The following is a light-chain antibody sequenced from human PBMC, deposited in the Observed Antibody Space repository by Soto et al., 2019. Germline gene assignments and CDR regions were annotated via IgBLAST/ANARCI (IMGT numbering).Light chain of an antibody. Sequence: EIVLTQSPATLSLSPGERATLSCRASQSVSSYLAWYQQKPGQAPRLVIYDASSRATGIPDRFSGSGSGTDFTLTISRLEAEDSAVYFCYQYDSSPWTFGQGTKVDIK. CDR1: QSVSSY. CDR3: YQYDSSPWT. J-gene: IGKJ1*01. CDR2: DAS. V-gene: IGKV3-20*01.